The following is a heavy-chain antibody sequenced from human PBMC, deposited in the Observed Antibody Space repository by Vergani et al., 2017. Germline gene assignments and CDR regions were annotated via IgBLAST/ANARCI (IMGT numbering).Heavy chain of an antibody. CDR1: GFTFSDYY. CDR3: AREGWGLYRSADYYYMDV. V-gene: IGHV3-11*06. J-gene: IGHJ6*03. CDR2: ISSSSSYI. D-gene: IGHD2-8*01. Sequence: QVQLVESGGGLVKPGGSLRLSCAASGFTFSDYYMSWIRQAPGKGLEWVSYISSSSSYIYYADSVEGRFTISRDNAKNSLYLQMNSLRAEDTAVYYCAREGWGLYRSADYYYMDVWGKGTTVTVSS.